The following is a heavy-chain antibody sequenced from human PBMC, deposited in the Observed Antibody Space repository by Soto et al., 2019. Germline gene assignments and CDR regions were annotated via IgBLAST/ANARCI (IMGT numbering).Heavy chain of an antibody. J-gene: IGHJ2*01. CDR1: GFSFRFYA. V-gene: IGHV3-9*01. D-gene: IGHD1-20*01. CDR3: VKITQESLDKTWYLDV. Sequence: PGGSLRLSCAASGFSFRFYAMHWVRQAPGKGLEWVSGISWESDDIAYAGSVRGRFAVSRDNAKSSLYLQMNSLRSEDTAIYYCVKITQESLDKTWYLDVWGRGTMVPVYS. CDR2: ISWESDDI.